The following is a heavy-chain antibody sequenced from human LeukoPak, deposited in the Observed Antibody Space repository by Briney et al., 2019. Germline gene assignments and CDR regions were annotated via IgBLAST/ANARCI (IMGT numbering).Heavy chain of an antibody. J-gene: IGHJ5*02. CDR1: GGSISGNY. V-gene: IGHV4-59*01. D-gene: IGHD2-2*01. Sequence: SETLSLTCTVSGGSISGNYWSWIRQPPGKGLQWIGYIYYSGSTNYNPSLKSRVTISVDTSKNQFSLKLSSVTAADTAVYYCARRYCSTTSCSGHNWFDPWGQGTLVTVSS. CDR2: IYYSGST. CDR3: ARRYCSTTSCSGHNWFDP.